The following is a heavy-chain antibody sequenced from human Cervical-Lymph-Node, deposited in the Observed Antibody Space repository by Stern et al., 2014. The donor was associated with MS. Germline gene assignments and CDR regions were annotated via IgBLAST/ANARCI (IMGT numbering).Heavy chain of an antibody. D-gene: IGHD4-17*01. V-gene: IGHV1-46*01. CDR1: GYTFTSYY. CDR3: ARETTVTGFDY. CDR2: ITPSGGST. Sequence: VQLVQSGAEVKKPGASVKVSCKASGYTFTSYYMHWVRQAPGQGLEWLGIITPSGGSTSHAQKFQGRVTMTRDTSTSTVYMELSSLRSEDTAVYYCARETTVTGFDYWGQGTLVTVSS. J-gene: IGHJ4*02.